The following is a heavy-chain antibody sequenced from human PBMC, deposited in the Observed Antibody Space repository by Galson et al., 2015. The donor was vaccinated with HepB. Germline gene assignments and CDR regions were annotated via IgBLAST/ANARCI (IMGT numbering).Heavy chain of an antibody. CDR3: ARIRYGYSSGWYADY. CDR2: IDWDDDK. J-gene: IGHJ4*02. CDR1: GFSLSTSGMC. V-gene: IGHV2-70*11. Sequence: PALVKPTQTPTLTCTFSGFSLSTSGMCVSWIRQPPGKALEWLARIDWDDDKYYSTSLKTRLTISKDTSKNQVVLTMTNMDPVDTATYYCARIRYGYSSGWYADYWGQGTLVTVSS. D-gene: IGHD6-19*01.